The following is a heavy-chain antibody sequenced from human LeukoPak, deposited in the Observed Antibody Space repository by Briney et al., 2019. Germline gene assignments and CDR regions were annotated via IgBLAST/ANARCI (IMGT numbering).Heavy chain of an antibody. Sequence: ASVKVSCKASGGTFSSYAISWVRQAPGQGLEWMGRIIPILGIANYAQKFQGRVTITADKSTSTAYMELSSLRSEDTAVYYCARDSGYDYVWVWFDYWGQGTLVTVSS. CDR2: IIPILGIA. CDR3: ARDSGYDYVWVWFDY. D-gene: IGHD3-16*01. J-gene: IGHJ4*02. CDR1: GGTFSSYA. V-gene: IGHV1-69*04.